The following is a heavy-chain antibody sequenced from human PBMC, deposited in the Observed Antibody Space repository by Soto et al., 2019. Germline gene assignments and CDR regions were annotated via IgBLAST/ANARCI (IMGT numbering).Heavy chain of an antibody. D-gene: IGHD6-13*01. CDR2: IYYSGST. CDR1: GGSINSGGYY. J-gene: IGHJ4*02. V-gene: IGHV4-31*03. Sequence: QVQLQESGPGLVKPSQTLSLICTVSGGSINSGGYYWSWIRQHPGKGLEWIGYIYYSGSTYYNPFLRSRVTFSAGASGNHFSLKLSSVTAADTAVYFCARADRQSGYSSSWVFDSWGQGTLVNVSS. CDR3: ARADRQSGYSSSWVFDS.